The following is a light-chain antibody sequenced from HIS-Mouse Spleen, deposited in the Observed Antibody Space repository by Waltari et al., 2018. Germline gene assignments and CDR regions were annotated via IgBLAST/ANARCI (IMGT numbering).Light chain of an antibody. CDR1: QSISSY. CDR2: AAS. J-gene: IGKJ2*01. Sequence: DIQMNQSPSSMSASVGARVPITCRASQSISSYLNWYQQKPGKATKLLIYAASSLQSGVPSRFSGSGSGTDFTLTISSLQPEDFATYYCQQSYSTLMYTFGQGTKLEIK. V-gene: IGKV1-39*01. CDR3: QQSYSTLMYT.